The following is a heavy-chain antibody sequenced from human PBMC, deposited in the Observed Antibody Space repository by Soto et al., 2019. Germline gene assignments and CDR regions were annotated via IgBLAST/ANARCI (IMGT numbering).Heavy chain of an antibody. V-gene: IGHV3-23*01. Sequence: EVQLLESGGGLVQPGGSLRLSCAASGFTFSSYAMSLVRQAPGKVLEWVSAISGSGGSTYYADSVKGRFTISRDNSKNTLYLQMNSLRAEDTAVYYCAKDRGIVVVTPFDYWGQGTLVTVSS. CDR2: ISGSGGST. J-gene: IGHJ4*02. CDR1: GFTFSSYA. CDR3: AKDRGIVVVTPFDY. D-gene: IGHD3-22*01.